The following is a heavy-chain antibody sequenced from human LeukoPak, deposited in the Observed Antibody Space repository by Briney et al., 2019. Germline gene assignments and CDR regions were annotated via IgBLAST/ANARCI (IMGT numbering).Heavy chain of an antibody. CDR3: ARTPPLDGDYLYYFDY. V-gene: IGHV5-51*01. J-gene: IGHJ4*02. D-gene: IGHD4-17*01. Sequence: GESLKISCKGSGYSFTSYWIGWVRQMPGKGLEWMGIIYPGDSDTRYSPSLQGQVTISADKSISTAYLQWSSLKASDTAMYYCARTPPLDGDYLYYFDYWGRGTLVTVSS. CDR2: IYPGDSDT. CDR1: GYSFTSYW.